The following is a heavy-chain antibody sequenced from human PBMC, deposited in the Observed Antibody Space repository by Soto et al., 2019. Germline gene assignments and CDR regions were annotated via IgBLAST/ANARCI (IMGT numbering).Heavy chain of an antibody. V-gene: IGHV3-21*01. J-gene: IGHJ4*02. CDR1: GFTFSSYS. Sequence: GGSLRLSCAASGFTFSSYSMNWVRQAPGKGLEWVSSISSSSSYIYYADSVKGRFTISRDNAKNSLYLQMNSLRAEDTAVYYCARENNGGSCFDYWGQGTLVTVSS. CDR2: ISSSSSYI. D-gene: IGHD2-15*01. CDR3: ARENNGGSCFDY.